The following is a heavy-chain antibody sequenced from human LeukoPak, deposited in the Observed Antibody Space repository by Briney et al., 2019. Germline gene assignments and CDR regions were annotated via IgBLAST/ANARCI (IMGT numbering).Heavy chain of an antibody. V-gene: IGHV1-2*02. J-gene: IGHJ5*02. D-gene: IGHD2-21*02. Sequence: ASVKVSCKTSGYTFTANYMSWVRQAPGQGLEWMGWINPNSGGTNYAEKFEGRVTMTRDTSISTAYMELSRLRSDDTAVYYCARDRGVSPLAYCGGDCSPRFDPWGQGTLVTVSS. CDR2: INPNSGGT. CDR3: ARDRGVSPLAYCGGDCSPRFDP. CDR1: GYTFTANY.